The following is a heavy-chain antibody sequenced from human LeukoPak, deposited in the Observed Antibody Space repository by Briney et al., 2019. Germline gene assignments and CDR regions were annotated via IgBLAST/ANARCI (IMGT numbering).Heavy chain of an antibody. D-gene: IGHD3-22*01. CDR1: GAALSEYY. Sequence: SEALSLTCAVYGAALSEYYWSWIRQSPGKGLEWIGEVAHKGPTVYSPTLNRKYNPSFKSRVTMSVDPSKNQFSLKLTSVTVADTATYYCVRQGTNSGYYLLDYWGQGHLVIVSS. CDR3: VRQGTNSGYYLLDY. J-gene: IGHJ4*02. CDR2: VAHKGPTVYSPTLNR. V-gene: IGHV4-34*01.